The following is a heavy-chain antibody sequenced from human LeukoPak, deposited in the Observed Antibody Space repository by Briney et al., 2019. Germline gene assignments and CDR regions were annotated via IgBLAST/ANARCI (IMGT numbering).Heavy chain of an antibody. D-gene: IGHD3-22*01. V-gene: IGHV3-21*01. CDR1: GFTFSSYS. CDR3: ARDLGQYYDTSDNWFDP. Sequence: PGGSLRLSCAASGFTFSSYSMNWVRQAPGKGLEWVSSISSSSSYTYYADSVKGRFTISRDNAKNTLNLQMNSLRAEDTAVYYCARDLGQYYDTSDNWFDPWGQGTLVTVSS. J-gene: IGHJ5*02. CDR2: ISSSSSYT.